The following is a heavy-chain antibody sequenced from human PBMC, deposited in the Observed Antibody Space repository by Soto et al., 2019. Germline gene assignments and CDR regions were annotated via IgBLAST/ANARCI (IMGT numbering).Heavy chain of an antibody. J-gene: IGHJ4*02. CDR2: ISGSGGAT. Sequence: EVQLLESGGGLVQPGGSLRLSCAASGFTFTSHAMTWVRQAPWKGLEWVSSISGSGGATNYADSVKGRFTISRDNSKNTLYLQMNSLRAGDTAIYYCASLSSGSYPFYFDYWGQGTLVTVSS. CDR1: GFTFTSHA. D-gene: IGHD3-10*02. CDR3: ASLSSGSYPFYFDY. V-gene: IGHV3-23*01.